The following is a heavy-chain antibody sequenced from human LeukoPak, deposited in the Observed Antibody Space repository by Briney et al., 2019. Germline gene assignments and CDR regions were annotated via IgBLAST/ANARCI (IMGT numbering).Heavy chain of an antibody. CDR2: VKPDGSEK. CDR3: VGPYSSGPPFDY. V-gene: IGHV3-7*01. Sequence: GGSLRLSCAASGYTFNKYWMTWVRQAPGKGLEWVANVKPDGSEKYYVDSVKGRFTISRDNAENSLYLQRNRRRGADTAIYYCVGPYSSGPPFDYWGQGTLVTVSS. CDR1: GYTFNKYW. D-gene: IGHD6-19*01. J-gene: IGHJ4*02.